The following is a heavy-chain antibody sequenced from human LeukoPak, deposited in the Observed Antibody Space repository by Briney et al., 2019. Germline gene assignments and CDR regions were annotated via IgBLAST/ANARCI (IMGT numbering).Heavy chain of an antibody. J-gene: IGHJ3*02. CDR3: ARDDYYDSSGYYSAFDI. CDR1: GGSIXSYY. V-gene: IGHV4-59*01. CDR2: IYYSGST. D-gene: IGHD3-22*01. Sequence: PSETLSLTCTVSGGSIXSYYWSWIRQPPGKXLEWIGYIYYSGSTNYNPSLKSRVTISVDTSKNQFSLKLSSVTAADTAVYYCARDDYYDSSGYYSAFDIWGQGTMVTVSS.